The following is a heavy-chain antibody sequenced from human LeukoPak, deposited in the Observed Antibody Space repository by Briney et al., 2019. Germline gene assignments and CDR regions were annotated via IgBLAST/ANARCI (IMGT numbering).Heavy chain of an antibody. D-gene: IGHD3/OR15-3a*01. V-gene: IGHV1-18*01. CDR2: ISAYNGNT. CDR3: ARVDFGMNWFDP. CDR1: GYTFTSYD. Sequence: GASVKVSCKASGYTFTSYDINWVRQATGQGLEWMGWISAYNGNTNYAQKLQGRVTMTTDTSTSTAYMELRSLRSDDTAVYYCARVDFGMNWFDPWGQGTLVTVSS. J-gene: IGHJ5*02.